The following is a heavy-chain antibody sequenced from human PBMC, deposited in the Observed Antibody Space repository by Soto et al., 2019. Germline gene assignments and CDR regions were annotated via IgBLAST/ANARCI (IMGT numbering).Heavy chain of an antibody. CDR2: IRSKAYGGTT. J-gene: IGHJ6*02. D-gene: IGHD6-6*01. CDR3: ARDASSSDLYYYGMDV. Sequence: GGSLRLSCTASGFTFGDYAMSWVRQAPGKGLEWVGFIRSKAYGGTTEYAASVKGRFTISRDDSKSIAYLQMNSLKTEDTAVYYCARDASSSDLYYYGMDVWGQGTTVTVSS. CDR1: GFTFGDYA. V-gene: IGHV3-49*04.